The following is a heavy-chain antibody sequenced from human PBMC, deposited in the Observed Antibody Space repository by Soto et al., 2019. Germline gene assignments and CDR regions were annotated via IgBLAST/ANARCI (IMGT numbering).Heavy chain of an antibody. CDR1: GFTVSNNY. CDR3: VRGDGDYHDGNGYLGRH. CDR2: IYSGGST. Sequence: PGGSLRLSCAASGFTVSNNYMSWVRQAPGKGLEWVSVIYSGGSTYYADSVKGRFTISRDNSKNMLYLQMNSLRAEDTAVYYCVRGDGDYHDGNGYLGRHWGQGTLVTVSS. V-gene: IGHV3-66*01. J-gene: IGHJ4*02. D-gene: IGHD5-18*01.